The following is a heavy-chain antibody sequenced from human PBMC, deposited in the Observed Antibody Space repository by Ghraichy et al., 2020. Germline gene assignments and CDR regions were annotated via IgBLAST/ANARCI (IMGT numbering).Heavy chain of an antibody. CDR3: ARLGPVILTSRASSGGWSRPY. CDR2: IYYLGST. Sequence: SETLSLTCTVSNGSISSSNYYWGWIRQPPGKGLEWIGSIYYLGSTSYNPSLKSRVAISVDTSENQFSLKLSSVTAADTAVYYCARLGPVILTSRASSGGWSRPYWGQGILVTVSS. J-gene: IGHJ4*02. CDR1: NGSISSSNYY. V-gene: IGHV4-39*01. D-gene: IGHD6-19*01.